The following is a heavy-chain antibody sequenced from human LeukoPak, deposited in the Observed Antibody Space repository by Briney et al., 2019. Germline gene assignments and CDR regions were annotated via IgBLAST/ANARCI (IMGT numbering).Heavy chain of an antibody. V-gene: IGHV4-39*02. J-gene: IGHJ4*02. CDR3: TRDIGDFVSDF. Sequence: SETLSLTCTVSGGSIGSGYYWAWIRQPPGKGLEWIGSIHYGGTTHYNPSLQSRVTISADTTKNQFALDLRSVTAADTAVYYCTRDIGDFVSDFWGQGTLVTVSS. CDR2: IHYGGTT. D-gene: IGHD2-21*02. CDR1: GGSIGSGYY.